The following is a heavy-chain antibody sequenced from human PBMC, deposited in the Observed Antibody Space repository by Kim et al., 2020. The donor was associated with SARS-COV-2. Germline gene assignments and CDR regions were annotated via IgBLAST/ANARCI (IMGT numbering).Heavy chain of an antibody. V-gene: IGHV1-3*01. D-gene: IGHD3-10*01. CDR1: GYTFTSYA. CDR2: INAGNGNT. J-gene: IGHJ4*02. CDR3: VVGYGSGSYFDY. Sequence: ASVKVSCKASGYTFTSYAMHWVRQAPGQRLEWMGWINAGNGNTKYSQKFQGRVTITRYTSASTAYMELSSLRSEDTAVYYCVVGYGSGSYFDYWGQGTLVTVSS.